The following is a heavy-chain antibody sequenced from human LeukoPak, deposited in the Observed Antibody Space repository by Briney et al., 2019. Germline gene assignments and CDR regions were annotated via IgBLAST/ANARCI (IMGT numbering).Heavy chain of an antibody. J-gene: IGHJ4*02. V-gene: IGHV3-21*01. CDR3: ARGRYYDSSGYENY. CDR2: IINSSSYI. D-gene: IGHD3-22*01. Sequence: GGSLRRSCAASGFTYSSYTMNWGRQAPGSGPEWVSSIINSSSYIYYADSVKGRFTISRDNAKNSLYLQMNSLRAEDTAVYYCARGRYYDSSGYENYWGQGTLVTVSS. CDR1: GFTYSSYT.